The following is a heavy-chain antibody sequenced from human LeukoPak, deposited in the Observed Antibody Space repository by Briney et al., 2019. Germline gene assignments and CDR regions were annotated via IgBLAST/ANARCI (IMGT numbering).Heavy chain of an antibody. CDR2: INPNSGGT. J-gene: IGHJ4*02. CDR1: GYTFTGYY. Sequence: ASVKVSCKASGYTFTGYYMHWVRQAPGQGLEWMGWINPNSGGTNYAQKFQGRVTMTRDTSISTAYMELSRLRSDDTAVYYCARNSRDGYNWAHFDYWGQGTLVTVSS. V-gene: IGHV1-2*02. D-gene: IGHD5-24*01. CDR3: ARNSRDGYNWAHFDY.